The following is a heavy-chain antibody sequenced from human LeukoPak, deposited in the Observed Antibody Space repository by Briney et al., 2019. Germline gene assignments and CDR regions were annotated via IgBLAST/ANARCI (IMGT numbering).Heavy chain of an antibody. J-gene: IGHJ4*02. Sequence: ASVKVSCKASGYTFTSYGISWVRQAPGQGLEWMGWISAYNGNTNYAQKLQGRVTMTTDTSTSTAYMELRSLRSDDTAVYYCARPYTPNIVVVPAAMGYWGQGTLVTVSS. CDR3: ARPYTPNIVVVPAAMGY. D-gene: IGHD2-2*01. CDR1: GYTFTSYG. V-gene: IGHV1-18*01. CDR2: ISAYNGNT.